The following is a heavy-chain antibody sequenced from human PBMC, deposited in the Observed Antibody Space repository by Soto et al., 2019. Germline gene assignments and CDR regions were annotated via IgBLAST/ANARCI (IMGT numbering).Heavy chain of an antibody. CDR1: GYTFIGYG. Sequence: QVQLEQSGAEVKRPGASVRLSCKASGYTFIGYGISWVRQAPGQGLEWMGWISTFKGDTNYAQTLQGRLTLTADKTTNTAYMELSSLKADDTAIYYCARDYGDY. D-gene: IGHD4-17*01. CDR3: ARDYGDY. V-gene: IGHV1-18*01. J-gene: IGHJ4*01. CDR2: ISTFKGDT.